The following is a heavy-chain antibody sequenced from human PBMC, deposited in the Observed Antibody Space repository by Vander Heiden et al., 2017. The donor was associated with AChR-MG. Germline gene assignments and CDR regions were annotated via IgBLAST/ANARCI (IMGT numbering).Heavy chain of an antibody. D-gene: IGHD3-3*01. V-gene: IGHV1-8*01. CDR3: ARATKITIFGVVIIRNWFDP. CDR1: GYTFTSYD. J-gene: IGHJ5*02. CDR2: MNPNSGNT. Sequence: QVQLVQSGAEVKKPGASVKVSCKASGYTFTSYDINWVRQATGQGLEWMGWMNPNSGNTGYAQKFQGRVTMTRNTSISTAYMELSSLRSEDTAVYYCARATKITIFGVVIIRNWFDPWGQGTLVTVSS.